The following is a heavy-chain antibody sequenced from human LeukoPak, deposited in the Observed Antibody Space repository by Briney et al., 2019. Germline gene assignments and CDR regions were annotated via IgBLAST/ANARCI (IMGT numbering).Heavy chain of an antibody. CDR3: ARVGAANFDY. CDR2: IYYSGST. Sequence: SETLSLTCTVSGGSISSGGYYWRWIRQHPGKGLEWIGYIYYSGSTYYNPSLKSRVTISVDTSKNQFSLKLSSVTAADTAVYYCARVGAANFDYWGQGTLVTVSS. D-gene: IGHD2-15*01. V-gene: IGHV4-31*03. CDR1: GGSISSGGYY. J-gene: IGHJ4*02.